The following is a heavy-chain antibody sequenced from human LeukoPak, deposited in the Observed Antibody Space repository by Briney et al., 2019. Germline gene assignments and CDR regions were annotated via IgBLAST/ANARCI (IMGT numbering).Heavy chain of an antibody. D-gene: IGHD5-18*01. V-gene: IGHV3-33*01. CDR2: IWYDGSNK. J-gene: IGHJ4*02. CDR3: AREGYSYGYFDY. Sequence: GGSLRLSCAASGFTFSSYGMHWVRQAPGKGLEWVAVIWYDGSNKYYADSVKGRFTISRDNSKYTLYLQMNSLRAEDTAVYYCAREGYSYGYFDYWGQGTLVTVSS. CDR1: GFTFSSYG.